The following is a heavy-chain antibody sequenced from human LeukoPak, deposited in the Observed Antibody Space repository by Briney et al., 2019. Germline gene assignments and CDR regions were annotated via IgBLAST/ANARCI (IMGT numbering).Heavy chain of an antibody. D-gene: IGHD1-26*01. J-gene: IGHJ4*02. CDR3: ARVAGQGWGPIVVAVNAYLDY. V-gene: IGHV3-21*01. Sequence: GGSPRLSCAASGFSFSSYTMNWVRQAPGKGLEWVSSVSSSSTYIYYADSVKGRFTISRDNAKNSLYLQMSSLRAEDMAVYYCARVAGQGWGPIVVAVNAYLDYWGQGTVVTVSS. CDR2: VSSSSTYI. CDR1: GFSFSSYT.